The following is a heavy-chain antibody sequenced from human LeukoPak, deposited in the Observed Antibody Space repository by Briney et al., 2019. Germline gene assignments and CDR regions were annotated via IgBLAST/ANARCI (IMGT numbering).Heavy chain of an antibody. D-gene: IGHD4-11*01. Sequence: ASVKVSCKASGYTFTGYYMHWVRQAPGQGLEWMGWINPNSGGTNYARKFQGRVTMTRDTSISTAYMELSRLRSDDTAVYYCARGAVTTFWFDPWGQGTLVTVSS. J-gene: IGHJ5*02. CDR2: INPNSGGT. CDR3: ARGAVTTFWFDP. V-gene: IGHV1-2*02. CDR1: GYTFTGYY.